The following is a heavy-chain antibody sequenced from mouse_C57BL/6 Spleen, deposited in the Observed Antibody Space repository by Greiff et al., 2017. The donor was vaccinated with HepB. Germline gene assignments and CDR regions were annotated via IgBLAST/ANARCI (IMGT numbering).Heavy chain of an antibody. V-gene: IGHV14-4*01. CDR2: IDPENGDT. CDR3: TQGSNLDY. D-gene: IGHD2-5*01. Sequence: VQLKESGAELVRPGASVKLSCTASGFNIKDDYMHWVKQRPEQGLEWIGWIDPENGDTEYASKFQGKATITADTSSNTAYLQLSSLTSEDTAVYYCTQGSNLDYWGQGTTLTVSS. CDR1: GFNIKDDY. J-gene: IGHJ2*01.